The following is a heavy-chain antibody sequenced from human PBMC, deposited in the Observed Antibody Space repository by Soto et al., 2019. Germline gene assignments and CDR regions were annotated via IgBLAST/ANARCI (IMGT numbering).Heavy chain of an antibody. CDR3: ASAALTSTAGLDF. CDR1: GYTFSGFY. Sequence: ASVKVSCKASGYTFSGFYMHWVRQAPGQGLEWMGWINPNSGGTKSAEKFQGMVTMTRDTSISTAFMELSRLTSDDTAVYYCASAALTSTAGLDFWRERPQVTVTS. CDR2: INPNSGGT. J-gene: IGHJ4*02. V-gene: IGHV1-2*02. D-gene: IGHD6-6*01.